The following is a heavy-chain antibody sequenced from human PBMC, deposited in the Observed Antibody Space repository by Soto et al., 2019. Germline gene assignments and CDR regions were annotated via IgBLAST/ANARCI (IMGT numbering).Heavy chain of an antibody. D-gene: IGHD2-15*01. CDR3: ARNWGRVRRYCSGGSCYETLYYYYMDV. Sequence: GGSLRLSCAASGFTFSSYSMNWVRQAPGKGLEWVSYISSSSSTIYYTDSVKGRFTISRDNAKNSLYLQMNSLRAEDTAVYYCARNWGRVRRYCSGGSCYETLYYYYMDVWGKGTTVTVSS. V-gene: IGHV3-48*01. CDR2: ISSSSSTI. J-gene: IGHJ6*03. CDR1: GFTFSSYS.